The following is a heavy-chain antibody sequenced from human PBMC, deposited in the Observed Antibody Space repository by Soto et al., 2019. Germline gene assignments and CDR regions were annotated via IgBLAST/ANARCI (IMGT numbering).Heavy chain of an antibody. V-gene: IGHV4-30-4*01. D-gene: IGHD4-17*01. J-gene: IGHJ5*02. CDR3: VRHYGDAGGRPDWFAP. CDR1: GAPINFGDYY. CDR2: VRSSGST. Sequence: TLSLTCSVAGAPINFGDYYWSWIRQPPGKGLEWIGYVRSSGSTYYKSSLKSRVTISVDMSKNQFSLNLTSVTAADTAVYFCVRHYGDAGGRPDWFAPWGQGTTVTVS.